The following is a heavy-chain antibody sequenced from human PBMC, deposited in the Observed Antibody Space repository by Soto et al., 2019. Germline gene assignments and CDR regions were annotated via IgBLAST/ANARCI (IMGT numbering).Heavy chain of an antibody. CDR1: GFTFSSYA. Sequence: QVQLVESGGGVVQPGRSLRLSCAASGFTFSSYAMHWVRQAPGKGLEWVAVISYDGSNKYYADSVKGRFTISRDNSKNTLYLQMNSLRAEDTAVYYCARDGGTDYDILTGYHFDYWGQGTLVTVSS. D-gene: IGHD3-9*01. J-gene: IGHJ4*02. CDR3: ARDGGTDYDILTGYHFDY. V-gene: IGHV3-30-3*01. CDR2: ISYDGSNK.